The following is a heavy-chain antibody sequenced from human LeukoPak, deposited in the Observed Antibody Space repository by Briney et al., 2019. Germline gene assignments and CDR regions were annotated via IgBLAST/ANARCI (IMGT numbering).Heavy chain of an antibody. J-gene: IGHJ6*02. CDR2: INTNTGNP. V-gene: IGHV7-4-1*02. CDR3: ASRYCSGGSCYSGSGHYGMDV. Sequence: GASVKVSCKASGYTFTSYAMNWVRQAPGQGLEWMGWINTNTGNPTYAQGFTGRFVFSLDTSVSTAYLQISSLKAEDTAVYYCASRYCSGGSCYSGSGHYGMDVWGQGTTVTVSS. CDR1: GYTFTSYA. D-gene: IGHD2-15*01.